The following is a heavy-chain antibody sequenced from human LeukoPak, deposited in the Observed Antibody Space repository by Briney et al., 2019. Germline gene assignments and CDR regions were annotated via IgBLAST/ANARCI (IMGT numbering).Heavy chain of an antibody. CDR2: IIPIFGTA. J-gene: IGHJ3*02. CDR1: GGTFSSYA. Sequence: SSVKVSCKASGGTFSSYAISWVRQAPGRGLEWMGRIIPIFGTANYAQKFQGRVTITTDESTSTAYMELSSLRSEDTAVYYCARGGRSSGWYGAHDAFDIWGQGTMVTVSS. D-gene: IGHD6-19*01. V-gene: IGHV1-69*05. CDR3: ARGGRSSGWYGAHDAFDI.